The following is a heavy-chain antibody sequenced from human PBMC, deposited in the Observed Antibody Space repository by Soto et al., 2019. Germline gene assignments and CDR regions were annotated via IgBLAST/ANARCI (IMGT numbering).Heavy chain of an antibody. V-gene: IGHV4-31*03. CDR1: GGSISSGGYY. Sequence: QVQLQESGPGLVKPSQTLSLTCTVSGGSISSGGYYWSWIRQHPGKGLEWIGYIYYSGSTYYNPSLKSRVTISVDTSKNQFSLKLSSVTAADTAVYYCARRRGAYCSSTSCYSDRFDPWGQGTLVTVSS. J-gene: IGHJ5*02. CDR3: ARRRGAYCSSTSCYSDRFDP. CDR2: IYYSGST. D-gene: IGHD2-2*02.